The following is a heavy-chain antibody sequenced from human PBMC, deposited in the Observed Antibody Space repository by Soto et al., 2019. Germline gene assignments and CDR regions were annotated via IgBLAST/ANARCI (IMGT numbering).Heavy chain of an antibody. CDR1: GGSISSSSYY. V-gene: IGHV4-39*01. CDR3: ARQLLDAYYYYGMDV. D-gene: IGHD2-15*01. CDR2: IYYSGST. J-gene: IGHJ6*02. Sequence: SETLTLTCTVSGGSISSSSYYWGWIRQPPGKGLEWIGSIYYSGSTYYNPSLKSRVTISVDTSKNQFSLKLSSVTAADTAVYYCARQLLDAYYYYGMDVWGQGTTVTVSS.